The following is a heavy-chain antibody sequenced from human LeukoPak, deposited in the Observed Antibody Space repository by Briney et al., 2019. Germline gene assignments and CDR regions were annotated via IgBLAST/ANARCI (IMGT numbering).Heavy chain of an antibody. CDR3: ARGGGSYKRGGHAFDI. Sequence: ASVKVSCKASGYTFTSYGISWVRQAPGQGLEWMGWISAYNGNTNYAQKPQGRVTMTTDTSTSTAYMELRSLRSDDTAVYYWARGGGSYKRGGHAFDIWGQGTMVTVSS. CDR2: ISAYNGNT. CDR1: GYTFTSYG. D-gene: IGHD1-26*01. V-gene: IGHV1-18*01. J-gene: IGHJ3*02.